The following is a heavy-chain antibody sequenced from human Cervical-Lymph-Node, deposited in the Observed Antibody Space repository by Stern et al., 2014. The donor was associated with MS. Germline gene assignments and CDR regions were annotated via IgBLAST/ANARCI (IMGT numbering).Heavy chain of an antibody. CDR1: GGSMSSYY. J-gene: IGHJ6*02. CDR2: ICDRGHT. D-gene: IGHD3-16*01. Sequence: QLQESGPGLVKPSETLYLTCTVSGGSMSSYYWSWIRQPPGKGLEWIGYICDRGHTNYNPSLQSRITISIDTSKNHFYLMLTSVTAADTAMYYCARHDYYNYLYGMDVWGQGTTVIVSS. V-gene: IGHV4-59*01. CDR3: ARHDYYNYLYGMDV.